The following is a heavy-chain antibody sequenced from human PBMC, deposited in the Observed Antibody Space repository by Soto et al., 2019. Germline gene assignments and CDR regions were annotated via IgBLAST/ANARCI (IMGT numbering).Heavy chain of an antibody. CDR3: ARQLGYCSSTSCYLGVDYYYGMDV. D-gene: IGHD2-2*01. CDR1: GFTFSSYS. J-gene: IGHJ6*02. Sequence: SGGSLRLSCAASGFTFSSYSMNWVRQAPGKGLEWVSSISSSSSYIYYADSVKGRFTISRDNAKNSLYLQMNSLRAEDTAVYYCARQLGYCSSTSCYLGVDYYYGMDVWGQGTTVTVSS. V-gene: IGHV3-21*01. CDR2: ISSSSSYI.